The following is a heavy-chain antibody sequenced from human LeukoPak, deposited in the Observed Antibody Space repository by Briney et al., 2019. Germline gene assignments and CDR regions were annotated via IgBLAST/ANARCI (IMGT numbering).Heavy chain of an antibody. CDR3: ARDFAIAVAGSPPDY. Sequence: AGGSLRLSCAASGFTFSDYYMSWLRQAPGKGREWVSYISSSGSTIYYADSVKGRFTISRDNAKDSLYLQMNSLRAEDTAVYYCARDFAIAVAGSPPDYWGQGTLVTVSS. CDR1: GFTFSDYY. CDR2: ISSSGSTI. V-gene: IGHV3-11*04. D-gene: IGHD6-19*01. J-gene: IGHJ4*02.